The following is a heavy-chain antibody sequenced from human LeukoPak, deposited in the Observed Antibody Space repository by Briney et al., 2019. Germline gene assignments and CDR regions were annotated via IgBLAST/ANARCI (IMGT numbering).Heavy chain of an antibody. CDR3: ARGGVGIAAAGTDFDY. D-gene: IGHD6-13*01. CDR2: ISAYNGNT. CDR1: GYTFTSYG. Sequence: ASVTVSCKASGYTFTSYGISWVRQAPGQGLEWMGWISAYNGNTNYAQKLQGRVTMTTDTSTSTAYMELRSLRSDDTAVYYCARGGVGIAAAGTDFDYGGQGTLVTVSS. V-gene: IGHV1-18*01. J-gene: IGHJ4*02.